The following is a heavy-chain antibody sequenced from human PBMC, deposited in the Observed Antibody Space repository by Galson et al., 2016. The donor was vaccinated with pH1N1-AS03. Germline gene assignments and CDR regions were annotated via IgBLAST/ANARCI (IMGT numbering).Heavy chain of an antibody. Sequence: SLRLSCAASGFSFSGYAMSWVRQAPGKGLQWVSSITSGGNTYYADSVKGRFTISRDNSKQTLYLQMNSLRAEDAAVYLCAKDKGSSRHDDYWGQGTRVTVSS. CDR1: GFSFSGYA. CDR3: AKDKGSSRHDDY. CDR2: ITSGGNT. J-gene: IGHJ4*02. D-gene: IGHD6-13*01. V-gene: IGHV3-23*01.